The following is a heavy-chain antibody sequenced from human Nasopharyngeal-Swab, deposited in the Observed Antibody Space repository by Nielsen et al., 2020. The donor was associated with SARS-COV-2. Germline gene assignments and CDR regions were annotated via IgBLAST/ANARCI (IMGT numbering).Heavy chain of an antibody. CDR3: ARVEAEGLTQDYYYGMDV. J-gene: IGHJ6*02. D-gene: IGHD2-8*01. CDR1: GYTFTSYG. V-gene: IGHV1-18*01. CDR2: ISAYNGNT. Sequence: ASVKVSCKASGYTFTSYGISWVRQAPGQGLEWMGWISAYNGNTNYAQKLQGRVTMTTDTSTSTAYMELRSLRSDDTAVYYCARVEAEGLTQDYYYGMDVWGQGTTVTVSS.